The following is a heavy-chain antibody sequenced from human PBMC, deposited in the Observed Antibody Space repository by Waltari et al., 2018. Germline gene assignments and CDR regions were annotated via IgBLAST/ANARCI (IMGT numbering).Heavy chain of an antibody. J-gene: IGHJ6*03. V-gene: IGHV4-34*01. D-gene: IGHD3-10*01. Sequence: QVQLLQWGAGLLKPSETLSLTCAVYGGSFSGYYWSWIRQPPGKGLEWIGEINHSGSTNYNPSLKSLVTISVDTSKNQFSLKLSSVAAADTAVYYCARGGDGSAPFYYYYYYMDVWGKGTTVTVSS. CDR1: GGSFSGYY. CDR2: INHSGST. CDR3: ARGGDGSAPFYYYYYYMDV.